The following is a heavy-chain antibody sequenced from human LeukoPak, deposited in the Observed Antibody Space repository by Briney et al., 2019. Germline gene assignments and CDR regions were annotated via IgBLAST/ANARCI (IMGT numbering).Heavy chain of an antibody. V-gene: IGHV1-2*02. CDR3: AKEEQYRNYFDH. Sequence: ASVKVSCKASGYTLTDSYMHWVRQAPGQGLEWLAWINPNSGDTNYAQKFQGRVTVTRDTSISTAYMELSGLTSDDTAVYYCAKEEQYRNYFDHWGQGTLVTVSA. J-gene: IGHJ4*02. CDR1: GYTLTDSY. CDR2: INPNSGDT. D-gene: IGHD5-18*01.